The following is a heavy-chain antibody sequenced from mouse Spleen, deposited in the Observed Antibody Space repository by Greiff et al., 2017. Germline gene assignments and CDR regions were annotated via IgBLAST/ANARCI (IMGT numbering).Heavy chain of an antibody. V-gene: IGHV2-6*03. CDR1: GFSLTSYG. CDR2: IWSDGST. CDR3: ARDDGDYFDY. Sequence: VQLKETGPGLVAPSQSLSITCTVSGFSLTSYGVHWVRQPPGKGLEWLVVIWSDGSTNYNSALKSRLSISKDNSKSQVFLKMNSLQTDDTAMYYCARDDGDYFDYWGQGTTLTVSS. J-gene: IGHJ2*01. D-gene: IGHD2-12*01.